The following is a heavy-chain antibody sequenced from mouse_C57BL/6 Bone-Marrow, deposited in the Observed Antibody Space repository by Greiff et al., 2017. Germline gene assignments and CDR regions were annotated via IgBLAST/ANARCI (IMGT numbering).Heavy chain of an antibody. CDR2: IDPANGNT. Sequence: EVQLQQSVAELVRPGASVKLSCTASGFNIKNTYMHWVKQRPEQGLEWIGRIDPANGNTKYAPKFQGKATITADTSSNTAYLQLSSLTSEDTAIYYCARARYYYGSSPYYFDYWGQGTTLTVSS. CDR3: ARARYYYGSSPYYFDY. CDR1: GFNIKNTY. D-gene: IGHD1-1*01. V-gene: IGHV14-3*01. J-gene: IGHJ2*01.